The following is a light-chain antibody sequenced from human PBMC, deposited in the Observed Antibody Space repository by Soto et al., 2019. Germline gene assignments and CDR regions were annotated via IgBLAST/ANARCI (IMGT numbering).Light chain of an antibody. CDR2: AAS. CDR1: QGISSR. V-gene: IGKV1-12*01. Sequence: DIQMNQSPSSVSASVGDRVTITCRTSQGISSRLAWYQQKPGRAPKLLIYAASSLQSGAPSRFTGSGSGTDFTLTITSLQPDDIAVYFCQQANSFPLTFGGGTKVEIK. J-gene: IGKJ4*01. CDR3: QQANSFPLT.